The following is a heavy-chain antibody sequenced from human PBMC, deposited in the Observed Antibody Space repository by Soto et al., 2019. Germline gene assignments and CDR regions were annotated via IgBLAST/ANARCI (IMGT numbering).Heavy chain of an antibody. CDR3: AKDRLWGSSDRGAPDDFEV. D-gene: IGHD6-6*01. CDR1: GYTFTGYY. CDR2: INPNSGDT. Sequence: QVQLVQSGTEVKRPGDSVKVSCKASGYTFTGYYVHWVRQAPGQGLEWMGWINPNSGDTYLAQRFQGRVTMNRDTSIGTAYMELRGLTSDDTAEYYCAKDRLWGSSDRGAPDDFEVWGQGTMVTVS. J-gene: IGHJ3*01. V-gene: IGHV1-2*02.